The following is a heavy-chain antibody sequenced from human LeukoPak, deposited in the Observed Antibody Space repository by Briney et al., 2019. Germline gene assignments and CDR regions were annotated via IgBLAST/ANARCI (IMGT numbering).Heavy chain of an antibody. CDR1: GGTFSSYA. J-gene: IGHJ3*02. Sequence: SVKVSCKASGGTFSSYAISWVRQAPGQGLEWMGRIIPILGIANYAQKFQGRVTITADKSTSTAYMELSSLRSEDTAVYYCAREGGAGDAFDIWGQGTMVTVSS. D-gene: IGHD6-19*01. V-gene: IGHV1-69*04. CDR3: AREGGAGDAFDI. CDR2: IIPILGIA.